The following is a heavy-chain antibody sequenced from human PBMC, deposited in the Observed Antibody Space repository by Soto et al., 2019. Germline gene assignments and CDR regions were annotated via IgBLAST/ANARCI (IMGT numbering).Heavy chain of an antibody. CDR1: GFTFGDYA. CDR3: TVELNYGGNGRGDY. CDR2: IRSRAYGGTT. V-gene: IGHV3-49*04. D-gene: IGHD4-17*01. J-gene: IGHJ4*02. Sequence: EVQLVESGGGLVQPGRSLRLSCTASGFTFGDYAMSWVRQAPGKGLEWVGFIRSRAYGGTTEYAASVKGRFTISRDDSKSIAYLQMNSLKTEDTAVYYCTVELNYGGNGRGDYWGQGTLVTVSS.